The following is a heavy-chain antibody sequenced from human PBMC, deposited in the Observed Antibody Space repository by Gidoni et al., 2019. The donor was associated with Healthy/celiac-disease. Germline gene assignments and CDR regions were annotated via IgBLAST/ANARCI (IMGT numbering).Heavy chain of an antibody. CDR3: ARVWGDPWNPRRVYYFDY. CDR2: IYYSGST. CDR1: CGSIRRGDSY. Sequence: QAQLQESVPGLVKPSQTLSLTCTVSCGSIRRGDSYRSWIRQPPGKGLEWIGYIYYSGSTDYNPYLKSRVTISVDTSKNQFSLKLSSVTAADTAVYYCARVWGDPWNPRRVYYFDYWGQGTLVTVSS. D-gene: IGHD1-1*01. V-gene: IGHV4-30-4*01. J-gene: IGHJ4*02.